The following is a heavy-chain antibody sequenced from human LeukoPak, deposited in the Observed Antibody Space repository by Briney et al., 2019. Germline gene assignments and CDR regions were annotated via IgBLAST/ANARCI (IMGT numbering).Heavy chain of an antibody. D-gene: IGHD3-16*01. J-gene: IGHJ4*02. V-gene: IGHV3-23*01. Sequence: GGSLRLSCAASGFTFSSFGMNWVRQAPGKGLEWVSAISGSGGSTYYADSVKGRFTISRDNSKNTLYLQMNSLRAEDTAVYYCAKEVREVMDYWGQGTLVTVSS. CDR3: AKEVREVMDY. CDR1: GFTFSSFG. CDR2: ISGSGGST.